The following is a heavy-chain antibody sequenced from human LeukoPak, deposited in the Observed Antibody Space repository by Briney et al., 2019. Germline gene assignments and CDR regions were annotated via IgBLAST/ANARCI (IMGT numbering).Heavy chain of an antibody. J-gene: IGHJ4*02. CDR3: ARGIVGATTGD. CDR1: GYTFTGYY. Sequence: GASVKVSCKASGYTFTGYYIHWVRQAHGQGLEWMGWINPNSGGTNYAQKFQGRVTMTSDTSISTAYMELSRLRPDDTAVYYCARGIVGATTGDWGQGTLVTVSS. V-gene: IGHV1-2*02. D-gene: IGHD1-26*01. CDR2: INPNSGGT.